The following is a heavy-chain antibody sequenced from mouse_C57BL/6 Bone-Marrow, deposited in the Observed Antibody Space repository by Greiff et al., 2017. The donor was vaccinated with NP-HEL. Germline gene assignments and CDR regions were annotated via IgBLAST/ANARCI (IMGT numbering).Heavy chain of an antibody. V-gene: IGHV1-18*01. CDR2: INPNNGGT. D-gene: IGHD1-1*01. Sequence: VQLQQSGPELVKPGASVKIPCKASGYTFTDYNMDWVKQSHGKSLEWIGDINPNNGGTIYNQKFKGKATLTVDKSSSTAYMELRNLTSEDTAFYYCARVVATLYYFDYWGQGTTLTVSS. CDR3: ARVVATLYYFDY. CDR1: GYTFTDYN. J-gene: IGHJ2*01.